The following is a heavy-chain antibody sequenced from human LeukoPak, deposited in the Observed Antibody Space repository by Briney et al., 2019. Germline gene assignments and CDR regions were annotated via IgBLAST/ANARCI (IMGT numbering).Heavy chain of an antibody. J-gene: IGHJ4*02. V-gene: IGHV3-23*01. CDR1: GFTFSSYA. D-gene: IGHD3-22*01. CDR3: AKVAMIVVGRPYYFDY. Sequence: GGSLRLSCAASGFTFSSYAMSWVRQAPGKGLEWVSAISGSGGSTYYADSVKGRFTTSRDNSKNTLYLQMNSLRAEDTAVYYCAKVAMIVVGRPYYFDYWGQGTLVTVSS. CDR2: ISGSGGST.